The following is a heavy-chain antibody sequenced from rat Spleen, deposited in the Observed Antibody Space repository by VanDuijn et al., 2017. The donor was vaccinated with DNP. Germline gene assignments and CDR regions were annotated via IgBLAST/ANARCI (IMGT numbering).Heavy chain of an antibody. J-gene: IGHJ2*01. D-gene: IGHD3-1*01. Sequence: EVQLQESGPGLVKPSQSLSLTCSVTGYSITSSYRWNWIRKFPGNKLEWIGHISYSGRTTYNPSLQGRISITRDTSKNQLFLQVNSVTTEDTATYYCARSGTSSFAYWGQGVMVTVSS. V-gene: IGHV3-3*01. CDR3: ARSGTSSFAY. CDR1: GYSITSSYR. CDR2: ISYSGRT.